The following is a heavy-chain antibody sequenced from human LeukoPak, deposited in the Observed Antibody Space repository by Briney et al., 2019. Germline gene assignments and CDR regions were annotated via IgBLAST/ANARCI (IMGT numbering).Heavy chain of an antibody. J-gene: IGHJ5*02. V-gene: IGHV4-34*01. CDR3: ARGAYDFWSGHNWFDP. D-gene: IGHD3-3*01. CDR2: INHSGST. Sequence: KPSETLSLTCAVYGGSFSGYYWSWIRQPPGKGLEWIGEINHSGSTNYNPSLKSRVTISVDTSKNQFSLKLSSVTAADTAVYYCARGAYDFWSGHNWFDPWGQGTLVTVSS. CDR1: GGSFSGYY.